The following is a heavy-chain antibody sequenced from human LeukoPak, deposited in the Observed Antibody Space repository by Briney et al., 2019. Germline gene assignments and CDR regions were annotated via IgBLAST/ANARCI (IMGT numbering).Heavy chain of an antibody. D-gene: IGHD1-1*01. V-gene: IGHV3-30*18. CDR2: ISYDGSNK. CDR3: AKDSWGSQTGTPHYFDY. J-gene: IGHJ4*02. Sequence: GGSLRLSCAASGFTFSSYAMSWVRQAPGKGLEWVAVISYDGSNKYYADSVKGRFTISRDNSKNTLYLQMNSLRAEDTAVYYCAKDSWGSQTGTPHYFDYWGQGTLVTVSS. CDR1: GFTFSSYA.